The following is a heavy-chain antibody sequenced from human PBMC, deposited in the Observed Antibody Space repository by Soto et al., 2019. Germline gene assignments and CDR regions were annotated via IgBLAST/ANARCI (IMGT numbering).Heavy chain of an antibody. V-gene: IGHV4-34*01. D-gene: IGHD2-8*01. J-gene: IGHJ3*02. CDR2: INHSGST. Sequence: SETLSLTCAAYGGSFSGYYWSWIRQPPGKGLEWIGEINHSGSTNYNPSLKSRVTISVDTSKNQFSLKLSSVTAADTAVYYCARVEIRGYCTNGVCSPAPDAFDIWGQGTMVTVSS. CDR3: ARVEIRGYCTNGVCSPAPDAFDI. CDR1: GGSFSGYY.